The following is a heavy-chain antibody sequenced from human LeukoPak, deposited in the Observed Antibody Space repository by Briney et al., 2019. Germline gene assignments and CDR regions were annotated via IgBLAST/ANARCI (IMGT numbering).Heavy chain of an antibody. V-gene: IGHV5-51*01. CDR1: GYSFTSYW. CDR2: IYPGDSDT. Sequence: GESLQISCQGSGYSFTSYWIGWVRQMPGKGLERMGIIYPGDSDTRYSPSFQGQVTISADKSISTAYLQWSSLKASDTAMYYCASLGVGATSSYDYWGQGTLVTVSS. CDR3: ASLGVGATSSYDY. J-gene: IGHJ4*02. D-gene: IGHD1-26*01.